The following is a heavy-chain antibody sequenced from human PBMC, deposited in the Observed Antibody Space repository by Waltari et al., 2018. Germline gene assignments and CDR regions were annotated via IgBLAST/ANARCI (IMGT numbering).Heavy chain of an antibody. CDR2: ISSSGGGT. CDR3: AKEGHISRWNYFDC. CDR1: GFIFATYA. Sequence: EVQLLESGGGLVQPGGSLRLSCTASGFIFATYAMRWVRRARGKGLEWVSTISSSGGGTYYADSVEGRFTVSSDTSKSTLYLQMNSLRAEDTAIYYCAKEGHISRWNYFDCWGRGILVTVSS. J-gene: IGHJ4*02. D-gene: IGHD6-13*01. V-gene: IGHV3-23*01.